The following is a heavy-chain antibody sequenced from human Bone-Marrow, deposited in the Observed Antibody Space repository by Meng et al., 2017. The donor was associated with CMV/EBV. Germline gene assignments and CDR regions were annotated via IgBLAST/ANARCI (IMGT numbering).Heavy chain of an antibody. CDR2: ISYDGSNK. D-gene: IGHD6-6*01. V-gene: IGHV3-30*04. CDR1: GFTFSTYA. Sequence: GESLKISCAASGFTFSTYAMHWVRQAPGKGLEWVAVISYDGSNKYYAESVKGRFTISRDNSKNTLYLQMNSLRAEDTAVYYCASELEYSSSFDYWGQGTLVTVSS. CDR3: ASELEYSSSFDY. J-gene: IGHJ4*02.